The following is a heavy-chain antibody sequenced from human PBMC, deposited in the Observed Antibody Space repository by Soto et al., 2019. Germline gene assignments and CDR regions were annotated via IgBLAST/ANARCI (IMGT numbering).Heavy chain of an antibody. CDR3: AKLFTMSHAFDI. CDR1: GFTFSSYA. CDR2: ISGSGGST. J-gene: IGHJ3*02. V-gene: IGHV3-23*01. D-gene: IGHD3-10*02. Sequence: EVQLLESGGGLVQPGGSLRLSCAASGFTFSSYAMSWVRQAPGKGLEWVSAISGSGGSTYYADSVKGRFTISRDNYKNTLYLQMNSLRAEDTAVYYCAKLFTMSHAFDIWGQGTMVTVSS.